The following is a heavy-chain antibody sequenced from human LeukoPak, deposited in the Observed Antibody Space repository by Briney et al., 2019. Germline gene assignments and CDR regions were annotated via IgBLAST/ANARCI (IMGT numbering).Heavy chain of an antibody. V-gene: IGHV4-4*02. Sequence: SGTLSLTCAVSGGSISSSNWWSWVRQPPGKGLEWIGEIYHSGSTNYNPSLKSRVTISVDRSKNQFSLKLSSVTAADTAVYYCARDTGYDFWSGQGWFDPWGQGTLVTVSS. D-gene: IGHD3-3*01. CDR3: ARDTGYDFWSGQGWFDP. J-gene: IGHJ5*02. CDR1: GGSISSSNW. CDR2: IYHSGST.